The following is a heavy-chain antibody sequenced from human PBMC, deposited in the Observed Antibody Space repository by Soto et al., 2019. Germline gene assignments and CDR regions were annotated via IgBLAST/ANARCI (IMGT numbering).Heavy chain of an antibody. V-gene: IGHV1-2*04. CDR1: GGTFSSYT. J-gene: IGHJ3*02. Sequence: ASVKVSCKASGGTFSSYTISWVRQAPGQGLEWMGWINPNSGGTNYAQKFQGWVTMTRDTSISTAYMELSRLRSDDTAVYYCARAAITDAFDIWGQGTMVTVSS. CDR3: ARAAITDAFDI. CDR2: INPNSGGT.